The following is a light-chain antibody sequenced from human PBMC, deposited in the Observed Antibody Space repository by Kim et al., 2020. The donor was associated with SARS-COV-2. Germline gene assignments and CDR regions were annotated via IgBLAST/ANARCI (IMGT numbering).Light chain of an antibody. CDR1: SSQTVSTS. CDR3: AGWYDSLNGRV. J-gene: IGLJ3*02. V-gene: IGLV1-44*01. CDR2: SKK. Sequence: GQTVPISGAGSSSQTVSTSVNWYQQLPGTAPILRIYSKKPRPSGVHCRFSGFTSGVSASLAICGLQSEDEACYYCAGWYDSLNGRVFGGGTQLTVL.